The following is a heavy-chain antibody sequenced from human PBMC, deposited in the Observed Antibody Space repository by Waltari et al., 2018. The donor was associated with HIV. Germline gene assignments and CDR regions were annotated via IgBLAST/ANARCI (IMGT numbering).Heavy chain of an antibody. J-gene: IGHJ4*02. CDR2: INPKSGGT. D-gene: IGHD2-15*01. CDR3: ALYCSGGNCFFDY. Sequence: QEQLVQSGAEVKKTGASVKVSCKASGYTFTAYYMHWVRQAPGQGLEWMGWINPKSGGTNYAQKFQGRVTMTRDTSISTAYMELSSLRSDDTAVYYCALYCSGGNCFFDYWGQGTLVTVSS. V-gene: IGHV1-2*02. CDR1: GYTFTAYY.